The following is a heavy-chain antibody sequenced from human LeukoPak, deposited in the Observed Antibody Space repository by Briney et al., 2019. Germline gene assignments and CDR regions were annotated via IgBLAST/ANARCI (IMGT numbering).Heavy chain of an antibody. CDR1: GYTFTSYY. CDR2: INPSGGST. D-gene: IGHD6-6*01. J-gene: IGHJ4*02. Sequence: ASVKVSCKASGYTFTSYYMHWVRQAPGQGLEWMGIINPSGGSTSYAQKFQGRVTMTRDTSTSTVYMELSSLRSEDTAVYYCARVVVSQEYSLAGLDYWGQGTLVTVSS. CDR3: ARVVVSQEYSLAGLDY. V-gene: IGHV1-46*01.